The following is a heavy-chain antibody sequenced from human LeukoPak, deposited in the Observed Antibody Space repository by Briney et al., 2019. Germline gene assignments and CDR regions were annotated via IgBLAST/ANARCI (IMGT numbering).Heavy chain of an antibody. CDR1: GFTFSSYE. J-gene: IGHJ4*02. CDR3: ARGPSGNNNLWMDY. D-gene: IGHD3-10*01. Sequence: GGSLRLSCAASGFTFSSYEMNWVRQAPGKGLEWISYISSSGSTIYSADSVMGRFTISRDNAKNSLYLQMNSLRAEDTAVYYCARGPSGNNNLWMDYWGRGTLVTVSS. V-gene: IGHV3-48*03. CDR2: ISSSGSTI.